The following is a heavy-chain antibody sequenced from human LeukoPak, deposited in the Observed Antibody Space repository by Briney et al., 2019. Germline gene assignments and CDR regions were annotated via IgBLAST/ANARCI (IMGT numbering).Heavy chain of an antibody. CDR1: GGSISNGGYY. V-gene: IGHV4-31*03. CDR2: IYDSGTT. Sequence: SETLSLTCTVSGGSISNGGYYWSWIRQHPGKGLEWIGYIYDSGTTYYSPALQSRVTISVDTSDNKFSLKLRSLTAADTAVYYCARGGDRRGFDYWGRGTLVTVSS. D-gene: IGHD1-14*01. CDR3: ARGGDRRGFDY. J-gene: IGHJ4*02.